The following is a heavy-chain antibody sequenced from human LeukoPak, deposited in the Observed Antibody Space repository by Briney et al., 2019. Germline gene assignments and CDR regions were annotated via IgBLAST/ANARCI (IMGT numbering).Heavy chain of an antibody. D-gene: IGHD5-12*01. Sequence: ASVKVSCKASGYTLTSYYMHWVRQAPGQGLEWMGIINPSGGSTNYAQKFQGRVTMTRDMSTRTVYMELSSLRFEDTAVYYCANQEWLRFNLNAFDIWGQGTMVTVSS. CDR3: ANQEWLRFNLNAFDI. CDR1: GYTLTSYY. V-gene: IGHV1-46*01. J-gene: IGHJ3*02. CDR2: INPSGGST.